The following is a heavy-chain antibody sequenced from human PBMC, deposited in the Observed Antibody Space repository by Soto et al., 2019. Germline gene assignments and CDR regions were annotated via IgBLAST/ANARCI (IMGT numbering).Heavy chain of an antibody. CDR3: AKGYNLVGVTNDYSAAFDI. J-gene: IGHJ3*02. V-gene: IGHV3-9*01. D-gene: IGHD5-12*01. CDR1: GFTFSTYW. CDR2: ISWNSGDI. Sequence: PGGSLRLSCAASGFTFSTYWMHWVRPVPGKGLEWVSGISWNSGDIGYADSVKGRFTISRDNAKNSLYLQMNSLRAEDTAFYYCAKGYNLVGVTNDYSAAFDIWGQGTMVTVSS.